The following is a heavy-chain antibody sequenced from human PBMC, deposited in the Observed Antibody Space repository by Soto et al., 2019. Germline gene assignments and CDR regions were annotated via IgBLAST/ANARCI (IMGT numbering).Heavy chain of an antibody. Sequence: EVQLVESGGCLGKPVGSLRLSCAASGFTFSSYSMNWVRQAPGKGLEWVSAITSGNYIYYADSVKGRFTISRDNAKNSLYLKMSSLRAEDTAVYCWAKGDWFDPWGQGTLVTVSS. CDR3: AKGDWFDP. J-gene: IGHJ5*02. CDR1: GFTFSSYS. V-gene: IGHV3-21*01. CDR2: ITSGNYI.